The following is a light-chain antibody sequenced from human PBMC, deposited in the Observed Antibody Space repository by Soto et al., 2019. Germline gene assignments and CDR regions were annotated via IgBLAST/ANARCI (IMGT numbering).Light chain of an antibody. V-gene: IGLV1-51*02. CDR1: SSNIGNNY. Sequence: QSVLTQPPSVSAAPGQKVTISRSGSSSNIGNNYVSWYQQLPGTAPKLLIYENNKRPSGIPDRFSGPKSGTSATLGISGLQTGDEADYFCGTWDSSLSAYVFGIGTKVTVL. J-gene: IGLJ1*01. CDR3: GTWDSSLSAYV. CDR2: ENN.